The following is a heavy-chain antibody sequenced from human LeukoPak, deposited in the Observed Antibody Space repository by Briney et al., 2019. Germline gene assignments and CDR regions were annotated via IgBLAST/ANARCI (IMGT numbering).Heavy chain of an antibody. CDR1: GGSISIDYY. CDR2: IFYSGNT. CDR3: ARGRSNAFDV. J-gene: IGHJ3*01. V-gene: IGHV4-30-4*01. D-gene: IGHD5/OR15-5a*01. Sequence: SQTLSLTCTVSGGSISIDYYWGWIRPTPGKGPGLEWIGYIFYSGNTNYNASLRSRATISVDTSKNEFSLQLISVTAADTAIYFCARGRSNAFDVWGPGTVVTVSS.